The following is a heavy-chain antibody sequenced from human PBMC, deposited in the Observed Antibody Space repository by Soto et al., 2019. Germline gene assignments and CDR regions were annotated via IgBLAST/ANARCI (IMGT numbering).Heavy chain of an antibody. CDR2: IWYDGAKE. D-gene: IGHD4-17*01. CDR3: VRDALFLYGDYGVPDDSFYYSYMDV. CDR1: GFTFSSHG. Sequence: QVRLVESGGGVVQPGRSLRLSCAASGFTFSSHGMHWVRQAPGKGLVWVAIIWYDGAKEYYADSVKGRFTVSRDNSKNTLNLPMNSLRADDTAVYYCVRDALFLYGDYGVPDDSFYYSYMDVWGKGATVTVSS. V-gene: IGHV3-33*01. J-gene: IGHJ6*03.